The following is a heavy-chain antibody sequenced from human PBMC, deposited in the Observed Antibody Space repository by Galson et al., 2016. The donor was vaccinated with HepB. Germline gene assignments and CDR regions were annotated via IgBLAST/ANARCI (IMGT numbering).Heavy chain of an antibody. CDR2: IYYSGRT. CDR3: AREDSGASGFDY. Sequence: ETLSLTCTVSGGSISTYFWSWIRQPPGKGLEWIGYIYYSGRTNYNPSLKSRVTMSVDTSNNQFSLRLSSVTAADTAVYYCAREDSGASGFDYWGQGTLVTVSS. CDR1: GGSISTYF. D-gene: IGHD1-26*01. V-gene: IGHV4-59*01. J-gene: IGHJ4*02.